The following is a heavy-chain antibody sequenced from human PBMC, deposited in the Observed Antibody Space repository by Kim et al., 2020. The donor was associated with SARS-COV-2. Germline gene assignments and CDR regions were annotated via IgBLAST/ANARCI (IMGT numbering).Heavy chain of an antibody. V-gene: IGHV3-23*01. CDR2: ISGSGGST. CDR1: GFTFSSYA. CDR3: AKSIFRSTMVRGVIKGEFDY. D-gene: IGHD3-10*01. J-gene: IGHJ4*02. Sequence: GGSLRLSCAASGFTFSSYAMSWVRQAPGKGLEWVSAISGSGGSTYYADSVKGRFTISRDNSKNTLYLQMNSLRAEDTAVYYCAKSIFRSTMVRGVIKGEFDYWGQGTLVTVSS.